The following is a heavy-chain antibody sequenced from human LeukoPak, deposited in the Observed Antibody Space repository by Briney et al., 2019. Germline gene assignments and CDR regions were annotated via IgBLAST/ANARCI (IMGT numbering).Heavy chain of an antibody. CDR3: AREHSSSSWFDP. CDR2: VYYSGP. Sequence: SETLSLTCTVSGGSISSGGDYWSWIRQHPRKGLEWIGYVYYSGPYYSTSLTSRVTISIDTSKNQFSLKLSSVTAADTAVYYCAREHSSSSWFDPWGQGTLVTVSS. D-gene: IGHD6-13*01. V-gene: IGHV4-31*03. CDR1: GGSISSGGDY. J-gene: IGHJ5*02.